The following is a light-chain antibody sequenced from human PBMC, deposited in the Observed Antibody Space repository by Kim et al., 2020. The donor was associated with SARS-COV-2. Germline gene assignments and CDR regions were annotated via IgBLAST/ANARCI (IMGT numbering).Light chain of an antibody. CDR3: QQYNSHPIT. CDR1: QGISTN. J-gene: IGKJ5*01. Sequence: DIQMTQSPSSLSASVGDRVTITCRASQGISTNVGWFQQKAGEAPKSLIYGASTLQSGVPSRFSGGGSGREFTLTISSLHPDDFAIYFCQQYNSHPITFGQGTRLEIK. CDR2: GAS. V-gene: IGKV1-16*01.